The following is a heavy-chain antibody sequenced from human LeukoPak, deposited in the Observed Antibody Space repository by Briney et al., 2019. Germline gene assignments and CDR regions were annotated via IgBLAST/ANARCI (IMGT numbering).Heavy chain of an antibody. CDR2: MHPSNGDT. V-gene: IGHV1-8*01. CDR1: GYTFTHYD. CDR3: ARRVRGVVIFSRAQGSFDL. Sequence: ASVKVSCKASGYTFTHYDINWGRQATGQGLEWMGWMHPSNGDTGYAQKFQGRVTMTRNTSTTTAYMELSSLRSDDTAVYYCARRVRGVVIFSRAQGSFDLWGQGTLVTVSS. D-gene: IGHD3-10*01. J-gene: IGHJ3*01.